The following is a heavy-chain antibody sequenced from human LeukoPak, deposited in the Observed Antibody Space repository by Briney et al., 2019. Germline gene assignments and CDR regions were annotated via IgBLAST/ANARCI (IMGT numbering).Heavy chain of an antibody. D-gene: IGHD6-13*01. CDR2: IYTSGST. Sequence: PSETLSLTCTVSGGSISSGSYYWSWIRQPAGKGLEWIGRIYTSGSTNYNPSLKSRVTISVDTSKNQFSLKLSSVTAADTAVYYCARDTAAAGPFDAFDIWGQGTMVTVSS. J-gene: IGHJ3*02. CDR1: GGSISSGSYY. V-gene: IGHV4-61*02. CDR3: ARDTAAAGPFDAFDI.